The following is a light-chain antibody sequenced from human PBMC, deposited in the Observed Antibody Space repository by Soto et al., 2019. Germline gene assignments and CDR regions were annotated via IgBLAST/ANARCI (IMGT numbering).Light chain of an antibody. CDR2: GAS. J-gene: IGKJ4*01. Sequence: EIVLTQSPGTLSLSPGERATLSCRASQSVSSSYLAWYQQKPGQAPRLLIYGASSRATGIPDRFSGSGSGTDFTLTISRLEPEDFATYYCQQSYSTRVTFGGGTKVEIK. V-gene: IGKV3-20*01. CDR3: QQSYSTRVT. CDR1: QSVSSSY.